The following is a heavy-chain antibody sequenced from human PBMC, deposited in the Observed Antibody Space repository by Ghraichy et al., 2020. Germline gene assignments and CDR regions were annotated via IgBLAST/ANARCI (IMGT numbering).Heavy chain of an antibody. Sequence: SETLSLTCAVYGGSFSGYYWSWIRQPPGKGLEWIGEINHSGSTNYNPSLKSRVTISVDTSKNQFSLKLSSVTAADTAVYYCARETIFVYYYYYMDVWGKGTTVTVSS. J-gene: IGHJ6*03. CDR2: INHSGST. CDR3: ARETIFVYYYYYMDV. V-gene: IGHV4-34*01. CDR1: GGSFSGYY. D-gene: IGHD3-3*01.